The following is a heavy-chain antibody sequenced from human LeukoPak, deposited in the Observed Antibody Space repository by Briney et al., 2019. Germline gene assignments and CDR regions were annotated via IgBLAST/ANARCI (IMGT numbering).Heavy chain of an antibody. J-gene: IGHJ4*02. D-gene: IGHD3-10*01. CDR1: GGSISSYY. V-gene: IGHV4-59*01. Sequence: PSETLSLTCTVSGGSISSYYWSWIRQPPGKGLEWIGYIYYSGSPNYNPSLKSRVTISVDTSKNQFSLKLSSVTAADMAVYFCAGGSTMIRGAADYWGQGTLVTVSS. CDR3: AGGSTMIRGAADY. CDR2: IYYSGSP.